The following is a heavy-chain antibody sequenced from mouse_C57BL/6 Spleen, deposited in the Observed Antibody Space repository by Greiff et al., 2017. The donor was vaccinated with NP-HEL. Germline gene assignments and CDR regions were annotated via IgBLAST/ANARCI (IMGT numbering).Heavy chain of an antibody. CDR1: GFTFSNYW. CDR3: TGVVTTGAY. CDR2: IRLKANNYAT. D-gene: IGHD2-3*01. J-gene: IGHJ3*01. Sequence: EVKLVESGGGLVQPGGSMKLSCGASGFTFSNYWMNWVRQSPEKGLEWVAQIRLKANNYATHYAEAVKGRFTISRDDSKSSIYLQMNNLRAGDTGIYCCTGVVTTGAYWGQGTLVTVSA. V-gene: IGHV6-3*01.